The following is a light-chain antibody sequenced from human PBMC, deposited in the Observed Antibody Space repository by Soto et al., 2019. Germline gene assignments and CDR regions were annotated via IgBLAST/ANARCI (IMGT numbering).Light chain of an antibody. CDR1: SGDIGSYNR. V-gene: IGLV2-14*01. J-gene: IGLJ1*01. CDR2: EVT. CDR3: SSYTNINTRACV. Sequence: QSALTQPASVSGSPGQSITISCTGTSGDIGSYNRVSWYQQHPGKAPKLIIYEVTDRPSGVSIRFSGSKSGNTASLTISGLQAEDEAEYYCSSYTNINTRACVFGTGTKVTVL.